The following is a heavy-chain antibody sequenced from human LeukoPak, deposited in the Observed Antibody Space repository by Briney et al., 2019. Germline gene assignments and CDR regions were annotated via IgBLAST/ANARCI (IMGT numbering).Heavy chain of an antibody. V-gene: IGHV3-7*03. CDR1: GFTFSRCW. D-gene: IGHD3-22*01. J-gene: IGHJ4*02. CDR2: IHQDGSDK. Sequence: GGSLRLSCAASGFTFSRCWMSWVRQAPGKGLEWVANIHQDGSDKYYVDSVKGRFTISRDNAKNSLYLQMSSLRAEDTALYYCAKDLAYDSSGSFDYWGQGTLVTVSS. CDR3: AKDLAYDSSGSFDY.